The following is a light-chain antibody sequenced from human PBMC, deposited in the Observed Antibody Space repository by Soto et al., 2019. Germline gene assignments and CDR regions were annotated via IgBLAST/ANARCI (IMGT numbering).Light chain of an antibody. V-gene: IGKV3-20*01. CDR1: QSVSSSY. J-gene: IGKJ2*01. Sequence: EIVLTQSPGTLSLSPGARVTLSCRASQSVSSSYLAWYQQKPGQAPRLLIYGASSRATGIPDRFSGSGSGTDFTLTISRLEPEDFAVYYCQQYGSSYTFGQGTKLEIK. CDR2: GAS. CDR3: QQYGSSYT.